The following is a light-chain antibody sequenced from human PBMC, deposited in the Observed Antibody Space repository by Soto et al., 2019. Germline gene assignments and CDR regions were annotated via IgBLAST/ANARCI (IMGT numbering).Light chain of an antibody. CDR2: GAS. CDR1: QSVGSD. V-gene: IGKV3-15*01. CDR3: HQYNNWPPLT. Sequence: EVVLRQSPATLSVSPGERTTLSCRASQSVGSDLAWYQQKRGQAPRLLIYGASTRAAGVPARFSGSGSGTDFTLTISSLQSEDFAVYYCHQYNNWPPLTFGGGTKVDI. J-gene: IGKJ4*01.